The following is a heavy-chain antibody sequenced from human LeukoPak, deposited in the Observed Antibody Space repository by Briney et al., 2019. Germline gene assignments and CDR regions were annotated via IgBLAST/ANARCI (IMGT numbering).Heavy chain of an antibody. J-gene: IGHJ4*02. D-gene: IGHD2-2*01. CDR2: ISGSDGST. CDR1: GFTFSSYA. V-gene: IGHV3-23*01. Sequence: PGGSLRLSCAASGFTFSSYATSWVRQAPGKGLEWVSAISGSDGSTYYANFVKGRFTISRDNSKNTLYLQMNSLRDEDTALYYCAKKITASCYAGIHYWGQGTLVTVSS. CDR3: AKKITASCYAGIHY.